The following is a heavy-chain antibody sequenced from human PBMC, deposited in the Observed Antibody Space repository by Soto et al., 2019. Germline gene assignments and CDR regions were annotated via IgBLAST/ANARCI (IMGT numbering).Heavy chain of an antibody. V-gene: IGHV1-18*01. CDR2: ISAYNGNT. Sequence: ASVKVSCKASGYTFTSYGISWVRQAPGQGLEWMGWISAYNGNTNYAQKLQGRVTMTTDTSTSTAYMELRSLRSDDTAVYYCARDDSSPVVAACIVYWGQGTLVTVSS. D-gene: IGHD2-15*01. J-gene: IGHJ4*02. CDR1: GYTFTSYG. CDR3: ARDDSSPVVAACIVY.